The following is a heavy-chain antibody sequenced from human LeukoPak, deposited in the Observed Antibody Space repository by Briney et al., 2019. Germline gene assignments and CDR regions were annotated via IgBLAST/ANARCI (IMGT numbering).Heavy chain of an antibody. Sequence: SETLSLTCTVSGGSISSYYWSWIRQPAGKGLEWIGRIYTSGSTNYNPSLTSRVTMSVDTSKNQFSLKLSSVTAADTAVYYCARGFTSVDTAMVRYFDYWGQGTLVTVSS. CDR1: GGSISSYY. D-gene: IGHD5-18*01. CDR3: ARGFTSVDTAMVRYFDY. V-gene: IGHV4-4*07. CDR2: IYTSGST. J-gene: IGHJ4*02.